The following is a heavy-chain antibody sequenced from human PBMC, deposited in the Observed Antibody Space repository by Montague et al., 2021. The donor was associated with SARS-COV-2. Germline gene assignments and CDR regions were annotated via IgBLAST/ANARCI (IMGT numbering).Heavy chain of an antibody. Sequence: LVKPTQTLTLTCTFSGFSLNTSGMCVSWIRQPPGKALEWIGSIYYSGSTYYNPSLKSRVTISVDTSKNQFSLKLSSVTAADTAVYYCARLAPDSGSPNGYYYNGMDVWGQGTTVTVSS. D-gene: IGHD1-26*01. CDR1: GFSLNTSGMC. V-gene: IGHV4-30-2*03. CDR2: IYYSGST. J-gene: IGHJ6*02. CDR3: ARLAPDSGSPNGYYYNGMDV.